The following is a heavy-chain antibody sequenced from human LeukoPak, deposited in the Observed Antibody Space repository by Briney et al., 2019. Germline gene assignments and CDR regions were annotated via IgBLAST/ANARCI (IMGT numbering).Heavy chain of an antibody. D-gene: IGHD3-22*01. CDR3: AKDLGYYYDSSGYYYHDY. V-gene: IGHV3-23*01. Sequence: GGSLRLSCAASGFTFSSYAMSWVRQAPGKGLEWVSAISGSGGRSYYADSVKGRFTISRDNSKNTLYLQMNSLRVEDTALYYCAKDLGYYYDSSGYYYHDYWGQGTLVTVSS. J-gene: IGHJ4*02. CDR2: ISGSGGRS. CDR1: GFTFSSYA.